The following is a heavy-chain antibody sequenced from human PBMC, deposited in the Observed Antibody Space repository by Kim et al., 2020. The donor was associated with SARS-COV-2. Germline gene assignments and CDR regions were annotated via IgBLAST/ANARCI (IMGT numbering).Heavy chain of an antibody. V-gene: IGHV4-34*01. J-gene: IGHJ4*02. CDR2: GRH. CDR3: AREGVEFDY. D-gene: IGHD3-16*01. Sequence: GRHSYNPSLKIRVTISVDTSKNQFSLKLSSVTAADTAVYYCAREGVEFDYWGQGTLVTVSS.